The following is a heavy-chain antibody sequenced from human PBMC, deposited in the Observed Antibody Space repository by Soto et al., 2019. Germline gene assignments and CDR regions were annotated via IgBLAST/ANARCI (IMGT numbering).Heavy chain of an antibody. CDR1: GFTFSSYS. J-gene: IGHJ4*02. V-gene: IGHV3-48*01. Sequence: GESLKISCAASGFTFSSYSLNWVRQAPGKGLEWVSYISSSGSTIYYADSVKGRFTISRDNAKNSLYLQMNSLRAEDTAVYYCASCTGGLCSYWGQGTLVTVSS. CDR2: ISSSGSTI. D-gene: IGHD2-2*01. CDR3: ASCTGGLCSY.